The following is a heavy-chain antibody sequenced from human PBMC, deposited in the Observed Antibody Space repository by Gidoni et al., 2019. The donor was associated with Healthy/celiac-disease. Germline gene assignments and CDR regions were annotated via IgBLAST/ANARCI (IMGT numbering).Heavy chain of an antibody. CDR2: ISYDGSNK. CDR3: ARDRITWVFGNAFDI. D-gene: IGHD3-16*01. Sequence: QVQLVESGGGVVQPGRSLRLSCADSGFTFSSYAMHWVRQAPGKGLEWVAVISYDGSNKYYADSVKGRFTIARDNSKNTLYLQMNSLRAEDTAVYYCARDRITWVFGNAFDIWGQGTMVTVSS. V-gene: IGHV3-30-3*01. CDR1: GFTFSSYA. J-gene: IGHJ3*02.